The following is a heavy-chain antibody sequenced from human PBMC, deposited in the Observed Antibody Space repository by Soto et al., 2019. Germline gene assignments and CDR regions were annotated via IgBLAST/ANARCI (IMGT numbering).Heavy chain of an antibody. CDR2: ISYDGSNK. J-gene: IGHJ4*02. CDR1: GFTFSSYG. CDR3: AKYLTVVTPGVDY. D-gene: IGHD2-21*02. Sequence: QVQLVESGGGVVQPGRSLRLSCAASGFTFSSYGMHWVRQAPGKGLEWVAVISYDGSNKYYADSVKGRFTISRDNSKNTLYLQMYSLRAEDTAVYYCAKYLTVVTPGVDYWGQGTLVTVSS. V-gene: IGHV3-30*18.